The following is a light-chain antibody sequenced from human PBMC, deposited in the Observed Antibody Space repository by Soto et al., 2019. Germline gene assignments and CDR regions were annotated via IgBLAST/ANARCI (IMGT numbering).Light chain of an antibody. CDR2: DAS. V-gene: IGKV1-33*01. CDR1: QNINNY. J-gene: IGKJ5*01. Sequence: DIQMTQSPSSLSASVGDRVTITCQASQNINNYLNWYQQKPGRAPKLLIYDASILKAGVPSRFRGSGSETDFTFTISRLHPEDIATYYYQQYENLPTFGQGTRLEIK. CDR3: QQYENLPT.